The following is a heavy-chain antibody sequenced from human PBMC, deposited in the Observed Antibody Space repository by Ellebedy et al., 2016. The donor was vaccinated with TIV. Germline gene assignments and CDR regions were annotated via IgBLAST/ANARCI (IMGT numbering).Heavy chain of an antibody. V-gene: IGHV5-51*01. Sequence: GESLKISCKGSGYSFTSYWIGWVRQMPGKGLEWMGIIYPGDSDTRYSPSFQGQVTISADKSISTAYLQWSSLKASDTAMYYCARVSRAGSYSASFDYWGQGTLVTVSS. CDR2: IYPGDSDT. D-gene: IGHD3-10*01. J-gene: IGHJ4*02. CDR1: GYSFTSYW. CDR3: ARVSRAGSYSASFDY.